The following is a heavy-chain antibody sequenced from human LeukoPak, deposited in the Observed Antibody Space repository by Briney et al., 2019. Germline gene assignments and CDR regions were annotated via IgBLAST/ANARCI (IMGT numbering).Heavy chain of an antibody. J-gene: IGHJ3*02. CDR3: AKEFLAYCGGDCYSDAFDI. CDR2: ICGGGGST. V-gene: IGHV3-43*02. D-gene: IGHD2-21*02. Sequence: GGGLGLSCSAPGFTLGDYSIHWVRQTPGKGLGWGSLICGGGGSTYYADSVKGRFTISRDNSKNSLYLQMNSLRTEDTALYYCAKEFLAYCGGDCYSDAFDIWGQGTMVTVSS. CDR1: GFTLGDYS.